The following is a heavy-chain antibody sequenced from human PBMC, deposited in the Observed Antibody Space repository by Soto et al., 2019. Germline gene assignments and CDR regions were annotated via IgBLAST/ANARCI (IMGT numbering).Heavy chain of an antibody. J-gene: IGHJ6*02. CDR1: GYNFTNHW. D-gene: IGHD6-13*01. V-gene: IGHV5-10-1*01. CDR2: IDPSDSYT. CDR3: ARQVYSSSFYYYYYGMDV. Sequence: GEALKNSCKGSGYNFTNHWVSWVRQMPGKSLEWMGRIDPSDSYTNYSPSFQGHVTISADKSISTAYLQWSSLKASDTAMYYCARQVYSSSFYYYYYGMDVWGQGTTVTVSS.